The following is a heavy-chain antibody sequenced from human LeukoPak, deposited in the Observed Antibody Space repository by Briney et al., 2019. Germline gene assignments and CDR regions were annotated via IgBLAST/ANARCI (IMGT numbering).Heavy chain of an antibody. D-gene: IGHD5-12*01. CDR1: GFTFTSFG. J-gene: IGHJ3*02. CDR3: ARRSGYDRRAGTLDI. V-gene: IGHV1-18*01. Sequence: GASVKVSCKASGFTFTSFGFSWVRQAPGQGLEWVGWISGYNGDTSHEQKFQGRVTISTDTSTNTAYMDLRSLTSDDTAVYYCARRSGYDRRAGTLDIWGQATMVTVSS. CDR2: ISGYNGDT.